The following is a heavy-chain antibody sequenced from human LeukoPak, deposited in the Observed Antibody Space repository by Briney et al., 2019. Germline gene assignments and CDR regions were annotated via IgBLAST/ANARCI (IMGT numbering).Heavy chain of an antibody. CDR1: GYSFTNYW. CDR2: IYPGDSDT. D-gene: IGHD5-18*01. CDR3: AQSYGRPYYGMDV. J-gene: IGHJ6*02. Sequence: GESLKISCEGSGYSFTNYWIGWVRQMPGKGLEWMGIIYPGDSDTRYSPSFQGQVTISADKSISTAYLQWGSLKASDTAMYYCAQSYGRPYYGMDVWGLGTTVTVSS. V-gene: IGHV5-51*01.